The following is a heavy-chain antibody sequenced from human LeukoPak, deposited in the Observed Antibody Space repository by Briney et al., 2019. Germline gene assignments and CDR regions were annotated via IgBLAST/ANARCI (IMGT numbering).Heavy chain of an antibody. J-gene: IGHJ4*02. CDR1: GCTFTSYG. V-gene: IGHV1-18*01. D-gene: IGHD2-15*01. CDR3: ARLTLGYCSGGSCYPSLD. CDR2: ISAYNGNS. Sequence: SVTVSCKSCGCTFTSYGINWVRQARAQGLEGMGWISAYNGNSNYAQKLQGRVTMTTDTSTSTAYMELRSLRSAETAVYYCARLTLGYCSGGSCYPSLDWGQGPLVTVSS.